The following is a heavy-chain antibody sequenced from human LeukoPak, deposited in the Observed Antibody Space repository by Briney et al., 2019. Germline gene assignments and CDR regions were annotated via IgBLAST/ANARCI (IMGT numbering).Heavy chain of an antibody. CDR2: IIPILGIA. J-gene: IGHJ3*02. CDR3: ARDLAMIVGVTDDAFDI. CDR1: GGTFSSYA. V-gene: IGHV1-69*04. Sequence: ASVKVSCKASGGTFSSYAISWVRQAPGQGLEWMGRIIPILGIANYAQKFQGRVTITADKSTSTAYMELSSLRSEDTAVYYCARDLAMIVGVTDDAFDIWGQGTMVTVSS. D-gene: IGHD3-22*01.